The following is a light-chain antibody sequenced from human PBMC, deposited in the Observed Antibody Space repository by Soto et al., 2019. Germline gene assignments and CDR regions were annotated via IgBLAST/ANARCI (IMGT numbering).Light chain of an antibody. J-gene: IGKJ1*01. CDR3: QQSYSTPQT. CDR2: GAS. V-gene: IGKV3-15*01. Sequence: EVVMTQSPATLSVSPGEGLTCSXRASQGIRTNVAWYQQIPGQAPRLLVYGASTRATGVPARFSGSGSGTDFTLTISSLQPEDFATYYCQQSYSTPQTFGQGTKVDIK. CDR1: QGIRTN.